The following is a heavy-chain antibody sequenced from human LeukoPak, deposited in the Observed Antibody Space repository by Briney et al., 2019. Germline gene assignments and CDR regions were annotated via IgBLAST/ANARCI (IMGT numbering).Heavy chain of an antibody. CDR3: ARDRFCTTDRCSDY. J-gene: IGHJ4*02. CDR1: GFTFSSYS. Sequence: GGSLRLSCAASGFTFSSYSMNWVRQAPGKGLVWVARIKPDGTSTTYADSVKGRFTISRDNAKNTLYPQMNSLRVEDTAMYYCARDRFCTTDRCSDYWGQGTLVTVSS. V-gene: IGHV3-74*03. CDR2: IKPDGTST. D-gene: IGHD2-8*01.